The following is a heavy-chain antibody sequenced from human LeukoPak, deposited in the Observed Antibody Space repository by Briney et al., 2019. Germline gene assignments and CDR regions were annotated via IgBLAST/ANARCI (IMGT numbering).Heavy chain of an antibody. D-gene: IGHD2-2*02. CDR3: AREGYCSGTSCYNFNY. Sequence: SETLSLTCTVSGGSISSSSYYWGWIRQPPGKGLEWIGEINHSGSSNYNPSLKSRVTISLDTSKNQFSLNLSSVTAADTAVYYCAREGYCSGTSCYNFNYWGQGTLVTVSS. V-gene: IGHV4-39*07. CDR2: INHSGSS. J-gene: IGHJ4*02. CDR1: GGSISSSSYY.